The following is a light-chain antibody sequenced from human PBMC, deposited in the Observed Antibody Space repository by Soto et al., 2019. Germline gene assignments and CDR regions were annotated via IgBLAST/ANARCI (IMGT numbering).Light chain of an antibody. CDR2: KAS. J-gene: IGKJ1*01. CDR1: QSVSTW. V-gene: IGKV1-5*03. Sequence: DIQMTQSPSTLSASVGDRVTITCRASQSVSTWLAWYQQKPGTAPQLLIFKASTLESGVPSRFSGSGSGTEFTLTITSLQPDDFATYYCQQYNVHSPWTFGQGTKVEIK. CDR3: QQYNVHSPWT.